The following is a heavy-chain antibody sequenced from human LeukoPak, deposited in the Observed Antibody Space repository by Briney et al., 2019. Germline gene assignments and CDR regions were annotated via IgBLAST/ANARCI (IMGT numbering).Heavy chain of an antibody. CDR1: GFTFSSYS. D-gene: IGHD3-22*01. Sequence: KPGGSLILSCTASGFTFSSYSMNWVRQAPGKGLEWVSYISSSSSYIYYADSVKGRFTISRDNAKNSLYLQMNSLRAEDTAVYYCAEHESGFHYYDSSGPFQHWGQGTLVTVSS. CDR3: AEHESGFHYYDSSGPFQH. CDR2: ISSSSSYI. J-gene: IGHJ1*01. V-gene: IGHV3-21*04.